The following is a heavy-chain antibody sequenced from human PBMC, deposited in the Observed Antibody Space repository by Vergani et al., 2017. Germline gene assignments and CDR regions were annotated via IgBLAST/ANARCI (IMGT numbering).Heavy chain of an antibody. J-gene: IGHJ4*02. CDR1: GYSFSNYW. V-gene: IGHV5-51*01. Sequence: EVQLVQSGAEVKKPGESLKISCKGSGYSFSNYWIGWVRQMPGKGLEWMGIIYPGDSDTRYSPSFQGQVTISADKSINTAYLQWSSLKASDTAMYYCARPQRGIVGATAVDYWGQGTLVTVSS. D-gene: IGHD1-26*01. CDR3: ARPQRGIVGATAVDY. CDR2: IYPGDSDT.